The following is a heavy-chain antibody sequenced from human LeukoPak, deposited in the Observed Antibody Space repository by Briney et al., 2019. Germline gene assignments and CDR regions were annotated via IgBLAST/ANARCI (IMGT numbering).Heavy chain of an antibody. J-gene: IGHJ4*02. V-gene: IGHV3-21*01. Sequence: GGSLRLSCAASGFTFSSYSMNWVRQDPGKGLEWVSSISSSSSYIYYADSVKGRFTISRDNAKNSLYLQMNSLRAEDTAVYYCARDRARSYYYDSSGYYSPFDYWGQGTLVTVSS. CDR1: GFTFSSYS. D-gene: IGHD3-22*01. CDR2: ISSSSSYI. CDR3: ARDRARSYYYDSSGYYSPFDY.